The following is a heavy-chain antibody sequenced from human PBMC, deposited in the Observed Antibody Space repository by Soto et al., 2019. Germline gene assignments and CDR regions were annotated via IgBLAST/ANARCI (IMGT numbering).Heavy chain of an antibody. Sequence: VQLVESGGSLVQPGVSLRVSCAASGFTFGSYWMNWVRQAPGKGLVWVSRIDSDGSSTTYADSVKGRFTTSRDNAKNTLYLQMSSLRVVDTAVYNCARGRPYGLEVWGQGTKVSVSS. CDR3: ARGRPYGLEV. J-gene: IGHJ6*02. CDR1: GFTFGSYW. CDR2: IDSDGSST. V-gene: IGHV3-74*01.